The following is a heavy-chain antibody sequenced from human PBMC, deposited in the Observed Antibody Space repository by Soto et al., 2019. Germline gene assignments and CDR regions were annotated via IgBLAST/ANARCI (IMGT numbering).Heavy chain of an antibody. D-gene: IGHD2-2*01. Sequence: SETLSLTCTVSGGSISSGDYYWSWIRQPPGKGLEWIGYIYYSGSTYYNPSLKSRVTISVDTTKNQFSRKLSSVTAADTAVYYCARATIVLVPAAMVSHRFDPWGQGTLVTVSS. V-gene: IGHV4-30-4*01. CDR3: ARATIVLVPAAMVSHRFDP. CDR2: IYYSGST. CDR1: GGSISSGDYY. J-gene: IGHJ5*02.